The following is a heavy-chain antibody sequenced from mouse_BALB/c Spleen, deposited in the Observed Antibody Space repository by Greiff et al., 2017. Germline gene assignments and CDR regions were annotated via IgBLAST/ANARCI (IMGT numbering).Heavy chain of an antibody. CDR3: ARDGIDLLWLRRFAY. CDR2: INSNGGST. V-gene: IGHV5-6-3*01. J-gene: IGHJ3*01. Sequence: EVQLVESGGGLVQPGGSLKLSCAASGFTFSSYGMSWVRQTPDKRLELVATINSNGGSTYYPDSVKGRFTISRDNAKNTLYLQMSSLKSEDTAMYYCARDGIDLLWLRRFAYWGQGTLVTVSA. CDR1: GFTFSSYG. D-gene: IGHD2-2*01.